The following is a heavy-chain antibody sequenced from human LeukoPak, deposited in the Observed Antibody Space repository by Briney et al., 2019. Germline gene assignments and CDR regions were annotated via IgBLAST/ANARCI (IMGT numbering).Heavy chain of an antibody. J-gene: IGHJ4*02. CDR3: TRVRSSSWYDY. CDR2: ISGDGTTT. Sequence: GGSLRLSCAASGFTFSTYWIHWVRQAPGKGLVWVSRISGDGTTTTYADSVKGRFTISRDNAKNTLFLQMNSLRVDDTAVYYCTRVRSSSWYDYWGQGALVTVSS. CDR1: GFTFSTYW. V-gene: IGHV3-74*01. D-gene: IGHD6-13*01.